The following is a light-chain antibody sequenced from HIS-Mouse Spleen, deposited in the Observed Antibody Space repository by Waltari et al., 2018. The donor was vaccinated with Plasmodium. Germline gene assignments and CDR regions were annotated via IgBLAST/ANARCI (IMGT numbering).Light chain of an antibody. J-gene: IGKJ1*01. Sequence: DIQMTQSPSSLSASVGDRVTITCRASQSISSYLNWYQQKPGKAPRLLIYAASSLQSGVPSRFSSSGAGTDFTLTISSLQPEDVATYYCQQSYSTWTFGQGTKVEIK. V-gene: IGKV1-39*01. CDR1: QSISSY. CDR3: QQSYSTWT. CDR2: AAS.